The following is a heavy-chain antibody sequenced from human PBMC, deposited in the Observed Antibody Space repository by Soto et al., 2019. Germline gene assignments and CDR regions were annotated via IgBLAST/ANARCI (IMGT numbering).Heavy chain of an antibody. V-gene: IGHV3-23*01. CDR2: ISGSGGST. CDR1: GFTFSSYA. Sequence: EVQLLESGGGLVQPGGSLRLSCAASGFTFSSYAMSWVRQAPGKGLEWVSAISGSGGSTYYADSVKGRFTISRDNSKNTLYLQMNSLRAEDTAVYYCAKDVRRYSGRPRGFDYWGQGTLVTVSS. D-gene: IGHD1-26*01. CDR3: AKDVRRYSGRPRGFDY. J-gene: IGHJ4*02.